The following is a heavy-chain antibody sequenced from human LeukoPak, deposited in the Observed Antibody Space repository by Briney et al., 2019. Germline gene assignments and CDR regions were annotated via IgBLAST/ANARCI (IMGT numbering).Heavy chain of an antibody. CDR1: GGSIMTTNW. CDR3: TRESGAFSPFGF. D-gene: IGHD1-26*01. CDR2: VHLSGAT. J-gene: IGHJ4*02. V-gene: IGHV4-4*02. Sequence: SGTLSLTCAVSGGSIMTTNWSSWVRQPPGKGLEWIGEVHLSGATNYNPSLESRVSMSIDTSKNQMSLKLTSVTAADTAIYFCTRESGAFSPFGFWGQGTLVTVSS.